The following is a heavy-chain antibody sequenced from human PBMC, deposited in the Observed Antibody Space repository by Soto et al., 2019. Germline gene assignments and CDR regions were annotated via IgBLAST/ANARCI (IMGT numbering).Heavy chain of an antibody. D-gene: IGHD1-26*01. V-gene: IGHV1-8*01. CDR2: MNPNSANT. CDR3: AREWVRGMDV. CDR1: GYTFTSYD. Sequence: QVQLVQSGAEVKKPGASVKVSCKASGYTFTSYDINWVRQATGQGLEWMGWMNPNSANTGYAQKLQGRVTMTRNTSINTAYMELSSLRSEDTAVDYGAREWVRGMDVGGQGTTVTVSS. J-gene: IGHJ6*02.